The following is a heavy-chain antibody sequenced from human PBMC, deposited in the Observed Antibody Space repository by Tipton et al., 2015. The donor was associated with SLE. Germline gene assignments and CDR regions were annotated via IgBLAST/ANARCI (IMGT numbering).Heavy chain of an antibody. D-gene: IGHD3-16*01. V-gene: IGHV3-7*01. CDR3: ARDYFINFCCSTLGY. CDR1: GFTLSTHW. Sequence: GSLRLSCAASGFTLSTHWMTWVRQATGKGLEWVANINHDGNIKHYVDSVKGRFTISRDVAKNTVFLQMNSLRADDTAVYYCARDYFINFCCSTLGYWGQGTLVTVSS. J-gene: IGHJ4*02. CDR2: INHDGNIK.